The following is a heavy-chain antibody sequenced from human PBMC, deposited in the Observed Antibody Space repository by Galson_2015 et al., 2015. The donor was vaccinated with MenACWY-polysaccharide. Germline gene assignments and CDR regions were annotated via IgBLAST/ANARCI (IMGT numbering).Heavy chain of an antibody. Sequence: SLRLSCAASGFSFNSYWMSWMRQTPGKGLERVANIKNDGSDTLYVGSVQGRFTISRDNARNSLYLQVNSLTVEDAAVYYCARDRACDGHGCYYFDYWGQGTLVTVSS. CDR3: ARDRACDGHGCYYFDY. V-gene: IGHV3-7*01. CDR1: GFSFNSYW. CDR2: IKNDGSDT. D-gene: IGHD3-10*01. J-gene: IGHJ4*02.